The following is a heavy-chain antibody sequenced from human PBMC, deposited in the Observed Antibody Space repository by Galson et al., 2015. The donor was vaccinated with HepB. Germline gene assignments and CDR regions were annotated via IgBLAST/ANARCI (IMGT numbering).Heavy chain of an antibody. Sequence: SLRLCCAASGFTFSSYSMNWVRQAPGQGLEWVSSIRSSSSYIYYADSVKGRFTISRDNAKNSLYLQMNSLRAEDTAVYYCARRIAVAGIRWGDATNWFDPWGQGTLVTVSS. CDR3: ARRIAVAGIRWGDATNWFDP. D-gene: IGHD6-19*01. CDR1: GFTFSSYS. J-gene: IGHJ5*02. CDR2: IRSSSSYI. V-gene: IGHV3-21*01.